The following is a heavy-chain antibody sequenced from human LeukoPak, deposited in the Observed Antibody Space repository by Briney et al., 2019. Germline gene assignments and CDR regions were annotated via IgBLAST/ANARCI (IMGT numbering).Heavy chain of an antibody. CDR1: GFTFSSYA. J-gene: IGHJ6*04. Sequence: GGSLRLSCAASGFTFSSYAMSWGRQAPGKGLEWVSAISGSGGSTYYADSVKGRFTISRDNSKNTLYLQMNSLRAEDTAVYYCAKNIAVAGSNYYHGMDVWGKGTTVTVSS. CDR2: ISGSGGST. CDR3: AKNIAVAGSNYYHGMDV. V-gene: IGHV3-23*01. D-gene: IGHD6-19*01.